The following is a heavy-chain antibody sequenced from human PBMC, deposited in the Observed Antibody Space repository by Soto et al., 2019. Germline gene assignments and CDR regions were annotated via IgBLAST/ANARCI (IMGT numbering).Heavy chain of an antibody. V-gene: IGHV4-59*12. Sequence: SETLSLTCSLSGGAIGGYYWSWIRQPPGKALEWIGYVSYSGSTDYHPSLKSRVTISVDTSKNHFSLKLGSVTAADTAVYYCARGRVVVPAAVMFNCLDPWGQGTLVTVSS. CDR2: VSYSGST. CDR3: ARGRVVVPAAVMFNCLDP. CDR1: GGAIGGYY. D-gene: IGHD2-2*01. J-gene: IGHJ5*02.